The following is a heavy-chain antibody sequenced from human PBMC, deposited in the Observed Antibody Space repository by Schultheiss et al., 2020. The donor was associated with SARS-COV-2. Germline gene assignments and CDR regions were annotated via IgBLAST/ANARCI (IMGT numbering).Heavy chain of an antibody. CDR3: ARASALEVAGTGFDY. D-gene: IGHD6-19*01. CDR1: GFTISNYW. V-gene: IGHV3-48*04. J-gene: IGHJ4*02. CDR2: ISSSGSTI. Sequence: GGSLRLSCAASGFTISNYWTSWVRQAPGKGLEWVSYISSSGSTIYYADSVKGRFTISRDNAKNSLYLQMNSLRAEDTAVYYCARASALEVAGTGFDYWGQGTLVTVSS.